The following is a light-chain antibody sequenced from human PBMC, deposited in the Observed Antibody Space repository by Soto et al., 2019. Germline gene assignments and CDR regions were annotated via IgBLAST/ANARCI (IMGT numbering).Light chain of an antibody. J-gene: IGKJ1*01. V-gene: IGKV1-5*01. CDR1: QRMSGW. CDR2: DVS. Sequence: QKRSALAETVEDTVTITCRASQRMSGWLAWHQQKPGKAPKLLIYDVSALKRGVPPRFSGSGSGTEFTLTISSLQPYDFATYYCQEYDSFSVAFGQGTKVDIK. CDR3: QEYDSFSVA.